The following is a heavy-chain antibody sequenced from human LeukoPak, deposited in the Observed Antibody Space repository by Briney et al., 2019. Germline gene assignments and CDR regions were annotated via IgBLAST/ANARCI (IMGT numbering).Heavy chain of an antibody. CDR3: ARGRLLGVFLDY. V-gene: IGHV1-69*05. CDR2: IIPIFGTA. D-gene: IGHD3-16*01. J-gene: IGHJ4*02. CDR1: GGTFSSYA. Sequence: SVKVSCKASGGTFSSYAISWVRQAPGQGLEWMGGIIPIFGTANYAQKFQGRVTITTDESTSTAYMELSSLGSEDTAVYYCARGRLLGVFLDYWGQGTLVTVSS.